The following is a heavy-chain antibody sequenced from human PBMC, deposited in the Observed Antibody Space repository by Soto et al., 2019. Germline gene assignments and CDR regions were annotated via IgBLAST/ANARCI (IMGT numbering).Heavy chain of an antibody. CDR1: GFTFSNYA. J-gene: IGHJ4*02. V-gene: IGHV3-23*01. Sequence: GGSLRLSCAASGFTFSNYAMSWVRQAPGKGPEWVSGISGRGGSTYYADSVKGRFTISRDNSKNMLFLQINSLRDDDSAVYYCAKRPASIITFDYWGQGTPVTVSS. CDR2: ISGRGGST. D-gene: IGHD2-2*01. CDR3: AKRPASIITFDY.